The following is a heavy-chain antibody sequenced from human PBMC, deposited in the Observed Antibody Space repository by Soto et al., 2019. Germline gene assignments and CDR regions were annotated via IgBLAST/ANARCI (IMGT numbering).Heavy chain of an antibody. CDR3: ASVAI. V-gene: IGHV3-7*01. D-gene: IGHD5-12*01. CDR2: IKQDGTEK. J-gene: IGHJ4*02. CDR1: GFPFSHYW. Sequence: EVQLVESGGGLVQPGGSLRLSCAASGFPFSHYWMSWVRQAPGKGLEWVANIKQDGTEKNYVDSVRGRFTISRDNAKNSLDLQMNSLTAEDTAVYYCASVAIWGQGTLVTVSS.